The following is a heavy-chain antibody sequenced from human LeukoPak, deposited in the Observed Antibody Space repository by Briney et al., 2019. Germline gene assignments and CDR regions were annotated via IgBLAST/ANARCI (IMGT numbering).Heavy chain of an antibody. CDR1: GFTFRNYG. CDR3: ARSLGETTFDW. D-gene: IGHD3-16*01. CDR2: IYYDGSKK. Sequence: PGGSLRLSCAASGFTFRNYGMHWIRQAPGKGQEWVSVIYYDGSKKYYADFVKGRFAISRVNSKNVVYLQMDSLRAEDTAFYYCARSLGETTFDWWGQGTLVTVPS. V-gene: IGHV3-33*01. J-gene: IGHJ4*02.